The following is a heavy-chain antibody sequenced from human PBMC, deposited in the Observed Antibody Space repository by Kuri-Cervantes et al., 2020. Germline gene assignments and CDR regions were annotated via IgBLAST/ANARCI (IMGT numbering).Heavy chain of an antibody. V-gene: IGHV1-69*06. CDR3: ARDITIFGVVRGWADY. CDR2: IIPIFGTA. CDR1: GGIFSSYA. Sequence: SVKVSCKASGGIFSSYAISWVRQAPGQGLEWMGGIIPIFGTANYAQKFQGRVTITADKSTSTAYMELSSLRSEDTAVYYCARDITIFGVVRGWADYWGQGTLVTVSS. D-gene: IGHD3-3*01. J-gene: IGHJ4*02.